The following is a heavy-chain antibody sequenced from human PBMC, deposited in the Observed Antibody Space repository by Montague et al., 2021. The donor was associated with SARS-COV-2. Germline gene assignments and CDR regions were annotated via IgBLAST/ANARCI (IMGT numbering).Heavy chain of an antibody. Sequence: SETLSLTCDVYGGSFSGYAWSWIRRPPGKELEGIGEIYDSGRSNYNTTLKNRVTMSVDKAKNQFSLRWSSVTPAATAMYYCSRGQRRTNRPNIVLWTASQRPSDYLGQGDLVPVS. J-gene: IGHJ4*02. CDR2: IYDSGRS. V-gene: IGHV4-34*01. D-gene: IGHD2-21*02. CDR1: GGSFSGYA. CDR3: SRGQRRTNRPNIVLWTASQRPSDY.